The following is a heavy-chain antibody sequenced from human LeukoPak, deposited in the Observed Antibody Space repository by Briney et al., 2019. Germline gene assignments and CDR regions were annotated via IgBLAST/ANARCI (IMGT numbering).Heavy chain of an antibody. CDR2: ISAYNGNT. CDR3: ARDRHREYYDFWSGYYSYYNWFDP. V-gene: IGHV1-18*01. J-gene: IGHJ5*02. CDR1: GYTFTSYG. Sequence: ASVKVSCKASGYTFTSYGISWVRQAPGQGLEWMGWISAYNGNTNYAQKLQGRVTMTTDTSTSTAYMELRSLRSDDTAVYYCARDRHREYYDFWSGYYSYYNWFDPWGQGTLVTVSP. D-gene: IGHD3-3*01.